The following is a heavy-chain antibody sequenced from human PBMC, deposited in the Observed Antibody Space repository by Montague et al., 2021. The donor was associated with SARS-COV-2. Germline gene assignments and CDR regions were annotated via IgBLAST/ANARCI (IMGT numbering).Heavy chain of an antibody. CDR3: ARHGYYETYDAFDI. D-gene: IGHD3-22*01. Sequence: SETLSLTCTVSGGSISSSSYYWGWIRQPPGKGLEWIGSIYYTGSTYYNPSLKSRVTISVDTSKNQFSLKLSSVTAADTAVYYRARHGYYETYDAFDIWGQGTTVIVSS. CDR2: IYYTGST. CDR1: GGSISSSSYY. J-gene: IGHJ3*02. V-gene: IGHV4-39*01.